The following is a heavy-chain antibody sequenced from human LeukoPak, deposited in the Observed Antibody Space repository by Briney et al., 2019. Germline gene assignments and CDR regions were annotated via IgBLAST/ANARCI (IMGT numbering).Heavy chain of an antibody. J-gene: IGHJ4*02. CDR1: GYTFTSYY. Sequence: EASVKVSCKASGYTFTSYYMHWVRQAPGQGLEWMGIINPSGGSTSYAQKFQGRVTMTRDTSTSTVYMELSSLRSDDTAVYYCARGFGLSYSSSSNFDYWGQGTLVTVSS. V-gene: IGHV1-46*01. D-gene: IGHD6-6*01. CDR3: ARGFGLSYSSSSNFDY. CDR2: INPSGGST.